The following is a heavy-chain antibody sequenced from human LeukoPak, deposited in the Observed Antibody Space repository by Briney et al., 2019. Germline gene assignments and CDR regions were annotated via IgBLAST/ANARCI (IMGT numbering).Heavy chain of an antibody. Sequence: SETLSLTCTVSGGSISSYYWSWIRQPPGKGLEWIGYIYYSGSTNYNPSLKSRVTISVDTSKNQFSLKLSSVTAADTAVYYCARDRISTSGAFDIWGQGTTVSVSS. D-gene: IGHD5/OR15-5a*01. CDR2: IYYSGST. CDR3: ARDRISTSGAFDI. V-gene: IGHV4-59*01. J-gene: IGHJ3*02. CDR1: GGSISSYY.